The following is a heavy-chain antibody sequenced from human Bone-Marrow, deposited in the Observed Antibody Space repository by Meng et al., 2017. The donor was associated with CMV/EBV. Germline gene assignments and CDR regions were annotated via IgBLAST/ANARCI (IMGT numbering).Heavy chain of an antibody. V-gene: IGHV1-69*05. Sequence: CKASRGTFSNYPVSWVRHAPGLGLEWMGGFIPVFAAPSYAQKFQGRLTISTDESTSTAYMALNSLRSEDTAVYYCATEGPLNWFDRWGQGTLVTVSS. CDR3: ATEGPLNWFDR. CDR1: RGTFSNYP. J-gene: IGHJ5*02. CDR2: FIPVFAAP.